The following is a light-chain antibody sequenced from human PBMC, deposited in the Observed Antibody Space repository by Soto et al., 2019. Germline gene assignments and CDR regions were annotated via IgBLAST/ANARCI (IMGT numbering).Light chain of an antibody. Sequence: QSALTQPASVSGSPGQSITISCTGTSSDVGAYDYVSWYQQYPGKAPKLMIYDVTDRPSGVSDRFFGSKSGNTASLTISGRQAEDEADYHCSSYTSGSTPYVFGPGTKLTVL. CDR3: SSYTSGSTPYV. CDR1: SSDVGAYDY. V-gene: IGLV2-14*03. J-gene: IGLJ1*01. CDR2: DVT.